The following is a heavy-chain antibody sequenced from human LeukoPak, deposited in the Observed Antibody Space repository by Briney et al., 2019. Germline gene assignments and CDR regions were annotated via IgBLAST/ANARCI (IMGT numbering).Heavy chain of an antibody. J-gene: IGHJ4*02. CDR3: ARSPLRRNYFHY. V-gene: IGHV3-20*04. CDR1: GFKFDDYG. CDR2: INWNGGST. Sequence: GGSLRLSCTASGFKFDDYGMSWVRQGPGKGLEWVSFINWNGGSTSYADSVKGRFSISRDNAKNSLYLQMNSLRVEDTAVYYCARSPLRRNYFHYWGQGTLVTVSS. D-gene: IGHD1-14*01.